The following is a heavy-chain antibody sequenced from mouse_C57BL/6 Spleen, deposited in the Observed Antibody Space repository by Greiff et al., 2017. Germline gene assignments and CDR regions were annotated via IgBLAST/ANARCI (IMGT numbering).Heavy chain of an antibody. CDR2: IDPSDSYT. CDR3: ARWGGYSYAMDD. CDR1: GYTFTSYW. V-gene: IGHV1-69*01. J-gene: IGHJ4*01. Sequence: QVQLQQPGAELVMPGASVKLSCKASGYTFTSYWMHWVKQRPGQGLEWIGEIDPSDSYTNYNQKFKGKSTLTVDKSSSTAYMQLSSLTSEDSAVYYCARWGGYSYAMDDWGQGTSVTVSS. D-gene: IGHD2-3*01.